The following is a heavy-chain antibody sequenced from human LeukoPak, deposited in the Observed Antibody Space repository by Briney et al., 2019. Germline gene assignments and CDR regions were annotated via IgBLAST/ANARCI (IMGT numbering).Heavy chain of an antibody. CDR3: AKSRVVAAAHFDS. CDR2: MSSDRTER. J-gene: IGHJ4*02. CDR1: GFTFSSYA. V-gene: IGHV3-30*04. Sequence: PGKSPRLSCAASGFTFSSYALHWVRQAPGRGLEWVAVMSSDRTERYYADSVKGRFTISRDNSKNTMYLQMNSLTVQDAAVYYCAKSRVVAAAHFDSWGQGALVAVSP. D-gene: IGHD2-15*01.